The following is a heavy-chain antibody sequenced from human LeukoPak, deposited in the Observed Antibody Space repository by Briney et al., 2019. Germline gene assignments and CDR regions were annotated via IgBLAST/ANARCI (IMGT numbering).Heavy chain of an antibody. CDR1: GYTFTSYD. CDR2: MNPNSGNT. D-gene: IGHD1-7*01. Sequence: GASVTVSCKASGYTFTSYDINWVRQAAGQGLEWMGWMNPNSGNTGYAQKFQGRVTMTRNTSISTAYMEPSSLRSEDTAVYYCAREETGTYPYWGQGTLVTVSS. J-gene: IGHJ4*02. V-gene: IGHV1-8*01. CDR3: AREETGTYPY.